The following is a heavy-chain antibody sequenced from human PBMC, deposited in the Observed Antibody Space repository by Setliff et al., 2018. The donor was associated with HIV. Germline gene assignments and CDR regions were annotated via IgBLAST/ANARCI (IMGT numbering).Heavy chain of an antibody. CDR2: IYYSGST. V-gene: IGHV4-39*01. CDR1: GGSISNSRYY. J-gene: IGHJ5*02. D-gene: IGHD3-22*01. CDR3: ASRVHYYDSSGYLREEGFDP. Sequence: PSETLSLTCTVSGGSISNSRYYWSWIRQPPGKGLEWIGSIYYSGSTYYNPSLKSRVTISVDTSKNQFSLKLSSVTAADAAVYYCASRVHYYDSSGYLREEGFDPWGQGTLVTVS.